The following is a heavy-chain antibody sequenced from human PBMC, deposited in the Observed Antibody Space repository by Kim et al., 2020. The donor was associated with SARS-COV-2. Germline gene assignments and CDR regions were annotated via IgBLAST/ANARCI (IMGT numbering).Heavy chain of an antibody. CDR3: AKDMSDYSNFDY. CDR1: GFTFDDYA. Sequence: GGSLRLSCAASGFTFDDYAMHWVRQAPGKGLEWVSGISWNSGSIGYADSVKGRFTISRDNAKNSLYLQMTSLRAEDTALYYCAKDMSDYSNFDYWGQGT. J-gene: IGHJ4*02. CDR2: ISWNSGSI. D-gene: IGHD4-4*01. V-gene: IGHV3-9*01.